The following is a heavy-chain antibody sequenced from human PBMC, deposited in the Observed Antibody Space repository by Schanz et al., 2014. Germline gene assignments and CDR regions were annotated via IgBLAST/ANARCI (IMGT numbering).Heavy chain of an antibody. CDR2: IYYSGST. J-gene: IGHJ6*02. Sequence: QLQLQESGPGLVKPSETLSLTCTVSGGSISSSSYYWGWIRQPPGKGLEWIGSIYYSGSTYYNPSLKSRFTISVDTSKSQSSLKLTSVTAADTAVYYCARHSGYYYYYGMDVGGQGTTVTVSS. V-gene: IGHV4-39*01. CDR1: GGSISSSSYY. CDR3: ARHSGYYYYYGMDV.